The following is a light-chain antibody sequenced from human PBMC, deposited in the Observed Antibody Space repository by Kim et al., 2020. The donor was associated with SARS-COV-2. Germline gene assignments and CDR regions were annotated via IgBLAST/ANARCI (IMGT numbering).Light chain of an antibody. CDR3: QQYGSSPPVT. V-gene: IGKV3-20*01. CDR1: QSVSSSY. CDR2: GAS. J-gene: IGKJ2*01. Sequence: SPGERATLPCRASQSVSSSYLAWYQQKPGQAPRLLIYGASSRATGIPDRFSGSGSGTDFTLTISRLEPEDFAVYYCQQYGSSPPVTFGQGTKLEIK.